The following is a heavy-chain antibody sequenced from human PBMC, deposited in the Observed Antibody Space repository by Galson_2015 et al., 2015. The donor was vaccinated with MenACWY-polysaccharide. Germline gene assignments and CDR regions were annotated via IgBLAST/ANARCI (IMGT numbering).Heavy chain of an antibody. CDR1: GFTFSSYG. CDR2: IRYDGSNK. Sequence: SLRLSCAASGFTFSSYGMHWVRQAPGKGLEWVAFIRYDGSNKYYADSVKGRFTISRDNSKNTLYLQMNSLRAEDTAVYYCASGDSSGYYLPPIDYWGQGTLVTVSS. J-gene: IGHJ4*02. V-gene: IGHV3-30*02. CDR3: ASGDSSGYYLPPIDY. D-gene: IGHD3-22*01.